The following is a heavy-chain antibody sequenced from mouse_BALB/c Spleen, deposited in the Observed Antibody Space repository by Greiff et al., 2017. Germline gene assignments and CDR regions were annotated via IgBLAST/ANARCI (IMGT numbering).Heavy chain of an antibody. CDR3: ARRGVYYGNYPYAMDY. CDR1: GFDFSRYW. CDR2: INPDSSTI. V-gene: IGHV4-1*02. Sequence: EVQLLESGGGLVQPGGSLKLSCAASGFDFSRYWMSWVRQAPGKGLEWIGEINPDSSTINYTPSLKDKFIISRDNAKNTLYLQMSKVRSEDTALYYCARRGVYYGNYPYAMDYWGQGTSVTVSS. J-gene: IGHJ4*01. D-gene: IGHD2-1*01.